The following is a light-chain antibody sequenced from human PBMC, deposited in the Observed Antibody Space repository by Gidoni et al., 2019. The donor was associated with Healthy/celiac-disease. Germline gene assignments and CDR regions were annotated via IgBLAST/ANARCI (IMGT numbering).Light chain of an antibody. J-gene: IGKJ5*01. CDR3: QQFNSYIT. Sequence: ALQLTQSPSSLSASVGDRVTITCRASQGISSALAWYQQKPGKAPKLLIYDASSLESGVPSRFSGSGSGTDFTLTISSLQPEDFATYYCQQFNSYITFGQXTRLEIK. CDR2: DAS. CDR1: QGISSA. V-gene: IGKV1-13*02.